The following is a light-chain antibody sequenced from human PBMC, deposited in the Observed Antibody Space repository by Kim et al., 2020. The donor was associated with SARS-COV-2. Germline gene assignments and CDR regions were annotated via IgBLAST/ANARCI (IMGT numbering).Light chain of an antibody. CDR3: QQYGSSPRT. CDR2: AAS. J-gene: IGKJ1*01. CDR1: QGVGSTS. V-gene: IGKV3-20*01. Sequence: SPGERATLACRASQGVGSTSLGWYQQKPGQAPRLLIYAASSRATGIPDRFSGSGSGTDFTLSISRLEPEDFAVYYCQQYGSSPRTFGQGTKVDIK.